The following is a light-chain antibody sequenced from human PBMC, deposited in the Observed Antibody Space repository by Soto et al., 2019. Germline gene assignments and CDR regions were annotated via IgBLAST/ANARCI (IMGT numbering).Light chain of an antibody. Sequence: ERVMTQSPGTLSVSPGERATLSCRASQSINTNLAWYQQKPGQAPRLLISRASTRATGVSARFSGSGSGTEFTLTIDSLQSEDFATYYCQQYNNWPFTFGPGTKVEIK. CDR1: QSINTN. CDR3: QQYNNWPFT. V-gene: IGKV3-15*01. J-gene: IGKJ3*01. CDR2: RAS.